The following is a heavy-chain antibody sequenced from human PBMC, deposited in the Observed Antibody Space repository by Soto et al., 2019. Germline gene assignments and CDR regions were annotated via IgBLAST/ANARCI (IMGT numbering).Heavy chain of an antibody. J-gene: IGHJ5*02. Sequence: PSETLSLTCTVSGGSVSSGYYWNWIRQPPGKGLEWIGYIYYSGTTNYNPSLKSRVTISVDTSKNQFSLRLSSVTAADTAIYYCARDRMGSSPPRAWGQGNLVTVSS. CDR3: ARDRMGSSPPRA. CDR2: IYYSGTT. CDR1: GGSVSSGYY. D-gene: IGHD6-6*01. V-gene: IGHV4-61*01.